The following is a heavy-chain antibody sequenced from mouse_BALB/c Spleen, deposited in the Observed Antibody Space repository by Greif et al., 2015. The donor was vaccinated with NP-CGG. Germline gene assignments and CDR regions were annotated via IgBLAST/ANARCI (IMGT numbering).Heavy chain of an antibody. J-gene: IGHJ3*01. D-gene: IGHD2-14*01. CDR2: IFPGSGNT. CDR3: ARDGYRYDRIAY. Sequence: QVQLQQSGPELVKPGASVKISCKASGYSFTSYYIHWVKQRPGQGLEWIGWIFPGSGNTKYNEKFKGKATLSADTSSSTAYMQLSSLTSEDSAVYFCARDGYRYDRIAYWGQGTLVTVSA. V-gene: IGHV1-66*01. CDR1: GYSFTSYY.